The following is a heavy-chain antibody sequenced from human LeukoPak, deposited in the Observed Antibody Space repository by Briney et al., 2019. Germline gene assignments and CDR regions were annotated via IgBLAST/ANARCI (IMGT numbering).Heavy chain of an antibody. J-gene: IGHJ3*02. CDR2: IHHSGST. D-gene: IGHD3-22*01. Sequence: SGTLSLTCAVSGGSISSSNWWSWVRQPPGKGLEWIGEIHHSGSTNYNPSLKSRVTISVDKSKNQFSLKLSSVTAADTAVYYCASYSSGYIDAFDIWGQGTMVTVSS. CDR1: GGSISSSNW. CDR3: ASYSSGYIDAFDI. V-gene: IGHV4-4*02.